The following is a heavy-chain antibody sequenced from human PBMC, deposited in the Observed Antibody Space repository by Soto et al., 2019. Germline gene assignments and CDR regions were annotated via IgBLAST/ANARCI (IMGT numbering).Heavy chain of an antibody. J-gene: IGHJ5*02. CDR2: ISSGGEYR. Sequence: EVQLVESGGGLAKPGGSLRLSCTASGFTFSSYNMNWVRQAPGKGLEWVSFISSGGEYRFYADSVKGRFNISRDNAKNSVYLHLNSLTAADTAVYYWTRDRQLVQDWFDPWGQGTRVTVSS. CDR1: GFTFSSYN. CDR3: TRDRQLVQDWFDP. D-gene: IGHD6-13*01. V-gene: IGHV3-21*01.